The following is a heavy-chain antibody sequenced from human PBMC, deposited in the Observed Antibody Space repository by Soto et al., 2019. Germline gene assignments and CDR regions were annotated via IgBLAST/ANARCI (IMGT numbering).Heavy chain of an antibody. CDR1: GGSISSGGYY. CDR2: IYYSGST. Sequence: QVQLQESGPGLVKPSQTLSLTCTVSGGSISSGGYYWSWIRQHPGKGLEWIGYIYYSGSTYYNPYLKSRITKPVYTAKNQLSLKLSSVTAADTAVYYCARDVGNYDGHFDYWGQGTLVTVSS. CDR3: ARDVGNYDGHFDY. V-gene: IGHV4-31*03. D-gene: IGHD1-7*01. J-gene: IGHJ4*02.